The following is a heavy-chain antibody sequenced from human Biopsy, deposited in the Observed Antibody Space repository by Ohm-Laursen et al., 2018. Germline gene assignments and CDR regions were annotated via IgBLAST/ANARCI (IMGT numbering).Heavy chain of an antibody. D-gene: IGHD3-22*01. CDR3: TRGGYYYDSLAYYYWFDP. V-gene: IGHV1-69*06. Sequence: SVNASCKASRAAFSNYAINWLRQAPGQGLEWMGGINPMFGTAKYAQRFQGRVTITADKSTSTADMELSSLRSDDTAVYYCTRGGYYYDSLAYYYWFDPWGQGTLVTVSS. CDR1: RAAFSNYA. J-gene: IGHJ5*02. CDR2: INPMFGTA.